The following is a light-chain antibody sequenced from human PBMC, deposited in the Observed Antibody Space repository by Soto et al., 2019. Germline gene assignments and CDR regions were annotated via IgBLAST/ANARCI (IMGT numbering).Light chain of an antibody. CDR1: QNINNY. V-gene: IGKV1-33*01. Sequence: DIQTTQSPSSLSASVGDRVTITCQASQNINNYLNWYQQKPGRAPKLLIYDASNLEAGVPSRFRGSESGTDFTFTISRLQPEDIATYYCQQYENLPTFGQGTRLEIK. J-gene: IGKJ5*01. CDR2: DAS. CDR3: QQYENLPT.